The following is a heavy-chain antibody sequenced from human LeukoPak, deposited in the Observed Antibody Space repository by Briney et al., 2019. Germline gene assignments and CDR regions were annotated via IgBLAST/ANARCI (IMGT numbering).Heavy chain of an antibody. CDR2: ISYEGSNK. J-gene: IGHJ6*02. CDR1: GFTFSSYA. CDR3: ARGQDIVVVVAASPTTYYYGMDV. D-gene: IGHD2-15*01. Sequence: PGRSLRLPCAAAGFTFSSYAMHWVRQAPGKGLEWVAVISYEGSNKYYADSVKGRFTIYRDNSKNTLYLQMNSLRAEDTAVSYCARGQDIVVVVAASPTTYYYGMDVWGQGTTVTVSS. V-gene: IGHV3-30-3*01.